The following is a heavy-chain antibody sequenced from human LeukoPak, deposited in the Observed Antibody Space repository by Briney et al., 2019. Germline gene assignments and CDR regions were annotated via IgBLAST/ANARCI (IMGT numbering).Heavy chain of an antibody. V-gene: IGHV3-53*01. CDR3: AGPNYDSGPGAFDI. CDR2: IYSGGST. CDR1: GFTVSSNY. Sequence: GGSLRLSCAASGFTVSSNYMSWVRQAPGKGLEWVSVIYSGGSTYYADSVKGRFTISRDNSKNTLYLQMNSLRAEDTAVYYCAGPNYDSGPGAFDIWGQGTMVTVSS. D-gene: IGHD3-3*01. J-gene: IGHJ3*02.